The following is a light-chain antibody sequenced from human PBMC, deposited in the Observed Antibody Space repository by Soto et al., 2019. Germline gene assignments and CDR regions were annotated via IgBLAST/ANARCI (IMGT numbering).Light chain of an antibody. J-gene: IGKJ5*01. Sequence: DIQMTQSPSSLPAHLGTRVTITCWASQSISTYLNWYQKEPGKAPNLLIYDASRLQSGVPSRFSGSGGGTDFTLSISSVQPEEFATYFCQQSYMDPITFGQGTRLEI. V-gene: IGKV1-39*01. CDR3: QQSYMDPIT. CDR1: QSISTY. CDR2: DAS.